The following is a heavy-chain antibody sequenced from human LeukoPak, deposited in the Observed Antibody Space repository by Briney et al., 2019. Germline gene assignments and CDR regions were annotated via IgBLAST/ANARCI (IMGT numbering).Heavy chain of an antibody. D-gene: IGHD4-11*01. CDR3: ARDPPQYLRYGHFDY. Sequence: QSGGSLRLSCAASGFTFSSYAMNWVRQAPGKGLEWVSAISGNGDSTYYADSVKGRFTISRDNSKNTLYLQMNSLRAEDTAVYYCARDPPQYLRYGHFDYWGQGTLVTVSS. CDR2: ISGNGDST. J-gene: IGHJ4*02. CDR1: GFTFSSYA. V-gene: IGHV3-23*01.